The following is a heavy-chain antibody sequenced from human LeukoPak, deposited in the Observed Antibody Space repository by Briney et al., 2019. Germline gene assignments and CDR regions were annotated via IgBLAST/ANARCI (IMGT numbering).Heavy chain of an antibody. J-gene: IGHJ4*02. V-gene: IGHV4-31*03. Sequence: SQTLSLTCTVSGGSISSGGYYWVWLRQQPGRGLEWIGNIYYSRSTYYNPCLEGRVTISVDTSKEQVSLTLSSVTAADTAVYFCGRAPSGVGGVSYDYWGEGTLVSVSS. CDR3: GRAPSGVGGVSYDY. D-gene: IGHD3-16*01. CDR2: IYYSRST. CDR1: GGSISSGGYY.